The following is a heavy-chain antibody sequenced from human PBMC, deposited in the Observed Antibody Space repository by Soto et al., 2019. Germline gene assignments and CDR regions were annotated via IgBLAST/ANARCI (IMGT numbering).Heavy chain of an antibody. CDR1: GGSFSGYY. CDR3: ARSMVRGVYYYYCMDV. Sequence: SETLSLTCAVYGGSFSGYYWSWIRQPPGKGLEWIGEINHSGSTNYNPSLKSRVTISVDTSKNQFSLKLSSVTAADTAVYYCARSMVRGVYYYYCMDVWGQGTTVTVSS. J-gene: IGHJ6*02. D-gene: IGHD3-10*01. V-gene: IGHV4-34*01. CDR2: INHSGST.